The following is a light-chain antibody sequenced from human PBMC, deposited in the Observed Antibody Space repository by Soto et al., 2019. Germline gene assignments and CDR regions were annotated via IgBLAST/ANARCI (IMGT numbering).Light chain of an antibody. CDR1: QSVSSY. CDR2: DAS. Sequence: EIVLTQSPATLSLSPGERATLSCRASQSVSSYLAWYQQKPGQAPRLLIYDASNRATGIPARFSGSGSGTDFTLTISSREPEDFAVYCCQHYNNWPPWTFGQGTKVEIK. V-gene: IGKV3-11*01. J-gene: IGKJ1*01. CDR3: QHYNNWPPWT.